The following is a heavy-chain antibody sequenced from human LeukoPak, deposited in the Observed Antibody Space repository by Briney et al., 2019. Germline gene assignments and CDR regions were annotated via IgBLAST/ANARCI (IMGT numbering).Heavy chain of an antibody. J-gene: IGHJ6*03. D-gene: IGHD6-13*01. CDR1: GYTFTSYY. V-gene: IGHV1-46*01. CDR2: INPSGGST. CDR3: ARDSLERCSSSWYYYYYYMDV. Sequence: ASVKVSCKASGYTFTSYYMHWVRQAPGQGLEWMGIINPSGGSTSYAQKFQGRVTMTRDTSTSTVYMELSSLRSEDTAVYYCARDSLERCSSSWYYYYYYMDVWGKGTTVTVSS.